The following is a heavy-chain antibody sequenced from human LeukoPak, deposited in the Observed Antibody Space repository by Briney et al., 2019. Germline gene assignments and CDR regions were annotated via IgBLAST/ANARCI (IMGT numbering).Heavy chain of an antibody. D-gene: IGHD1-26*01. V-gene: IGHV3-66*01. J-gene: IGHJ6*02. Sequence: GGSLRLSCAASGFTVSSNYMSWVRQAPGKGLEWVSVIYSGGSTYYADSVKGRFTISRDNSKNTLYLQMNSLRAEDTAVYYCARDRGSGSYYPTYNGMDVWGQGTTVTVSS. CDR1: GFTVSSNY. CDR3: ARDRGSGSYYPTYNGMDV. CDR2: IYSGGST.